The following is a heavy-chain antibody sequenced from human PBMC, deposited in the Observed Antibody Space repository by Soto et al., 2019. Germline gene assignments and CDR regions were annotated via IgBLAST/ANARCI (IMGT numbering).Heavy chain of an antibody. CDR1: GFTFNSFA. Sequence: EVQLSESGGGLVQPGGSLRLSCAASGFTFNSFAISWVRQAPGKGLEWVSGIGGSGTSTFYADSVKGRFTISRDNSKNTLYLQMNCLRDDDTAVYYCAKTILGSLWAGDYWGQGTLVTVSS. CDR3: AKTILGSLWAGDY. D-gene: IGHD3-9*01. J-gene: IGHJ4*02. CDR2: IGGSGTST. V-gene: IGHV3-23*01.